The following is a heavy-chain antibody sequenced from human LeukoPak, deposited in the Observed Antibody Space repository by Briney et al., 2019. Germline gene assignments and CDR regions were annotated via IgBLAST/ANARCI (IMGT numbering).Heavy chain of an antibody. D-gene: IGHD3/OR15-3a*01. CDR3: ARDYSFWTGYYTYPLDY. V-gene: IGHV3-30-3*01. Sequence: GGSLRLSCAASGFNFSTYAMHWVRQAPGKGLEWVAVISDVGTNEYFADSVKGRFTISRDNSKNTLFLQMNRLRAEDTAVYYCARDYSFWTGYYTYPLDYWGQGTLVTVSS. CDR2: ISDVGTNE. J-gene: IGHJ4*02. CDR1: GFNFSTYA.